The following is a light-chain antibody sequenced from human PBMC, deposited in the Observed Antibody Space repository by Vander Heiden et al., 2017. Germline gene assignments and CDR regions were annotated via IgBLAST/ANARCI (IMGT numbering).Light chain of an antibody. V-gene: IGKV3-15*01. J-gene: IGKJ4*01. Sequence: ELVMPQPPATLPVSPGERAPLPCRASQSVSSNLAWYQQKPGQAPRLLNYGASTRATGIPARFSGSGSGTEFTLTISSLQSEDFAVYYCQQYNNWPPGLTFGGGTKVEIK. CDR3: QQYNNWPPGLT. CDR1: QSVSSN. CDR2: GAS.